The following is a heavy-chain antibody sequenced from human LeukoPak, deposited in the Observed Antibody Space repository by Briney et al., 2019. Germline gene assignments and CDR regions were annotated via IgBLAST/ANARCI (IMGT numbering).Heavy chain of an antibody. Sequence: GASVKVSCKASGYTFTSYDINWVRQATGQGLEWMGWMNPNSGNTGYAQKFQGRVTMTRNTSISTAYMELSSLRVEDTAVYYCVKDRHIDLVAGYYYGMDVWGKGTTVTVTS. CDR1: GYTFTSYD. CDR3: VKDRHIDLVAGYYYGMDV. J-gene: IGHJ6*04. V-gene: IGHV1-8*01. D-gene: IGHD3-16*02. CDR2: MNPNSGNT.